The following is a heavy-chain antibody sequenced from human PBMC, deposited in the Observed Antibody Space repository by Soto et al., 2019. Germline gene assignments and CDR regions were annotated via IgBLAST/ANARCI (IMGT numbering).Heavy chain of an antibody. V-gene: IGHV3-23*01. D-gene: IGHD2-21*01. CDR2: ISGSGDRA. CDR1: GSTFSNYG. CDR3: AKEMIASTLADFFDY. Sequence: EVQLLESGGGLIQPGGSLRLSCGASGSTFSNYGMTWVRQAPGKGLEWVSTISGSGDRAFYADPVKGRFTISRDNSKNTLYLQMNSLSAEDTAMYYCAKEMIASTLADFFDYWGQGILVTVSS. J-gene: IGHJ4*02.